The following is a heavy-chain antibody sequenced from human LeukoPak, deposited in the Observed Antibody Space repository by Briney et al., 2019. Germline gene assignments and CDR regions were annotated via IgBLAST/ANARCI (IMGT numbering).Heavy chain of an antibody. V-gene: IGHV3-23*01. Sequence: GGSLRLSCAASGFTFSNYAMSWVRQAPGKGLEWVSAITGSGGGTYYADSVKGRFTISRDNSKNTLYLQMNSLRADDTAVYYCAKWGDYDVLTGYYDPDYWGQGTLVTVSS. D-gene: IGHD3-9*01. CDR3: AKWGDYDVLTGYYDPDY. J-gene: IGHJ4*02. CDR2: ITGSGGGT. CDR1: GFTFSNYA.